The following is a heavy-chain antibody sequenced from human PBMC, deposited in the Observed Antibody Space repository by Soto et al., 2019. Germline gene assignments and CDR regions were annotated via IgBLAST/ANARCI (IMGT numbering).Heavy chain of an antibody. Sequence: GSLRLSCAASGFTFSDYYMSWIRQAPGKGLEWVSYISSSGSTIYYADSVKGRFTISRDNAKNSLYLQMNSLRAEDTAVYYCARDGGYSVVYYYYGMDVWGQGTTVTVSS. J-gene: IGHJ6*02. D-gene: IGHD3-22*01. V-gene: IGHV3-11*01. CDR1: GFTFSDYY. CDR2: ISSSGSTI. CDR3: ARDGGYSVVYYYYGMDV.